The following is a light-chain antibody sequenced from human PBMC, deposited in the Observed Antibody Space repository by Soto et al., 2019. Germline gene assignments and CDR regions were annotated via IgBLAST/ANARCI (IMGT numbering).Light chain of an antibody. CDR1: QGIINY. CDR3: QVYGSSPKT. J-gene: IGKJ1*01. V-gene: IGKV1-27*01. Sequence: EIQMTQCRSSLSASVRDIVTITWGASQGIINYLAWYQQKPGKVPKLLIYAASTLQSGVPSRFSGSGSGTDFTLTISSLQPEDVAVYFCQVYGSSPKTFGQGTKVDIK. CDR2: AAS.